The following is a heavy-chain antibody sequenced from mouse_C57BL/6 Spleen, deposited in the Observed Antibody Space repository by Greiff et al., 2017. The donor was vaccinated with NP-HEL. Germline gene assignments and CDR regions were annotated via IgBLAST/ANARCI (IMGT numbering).Heavy chain of an antibody. J-gene: IGHJ3*01. V-gene: IGHV1-80*01. CDR1: GYAFSSYW. Sequence: QVQLKQSGAELVKPGASVKISCKASGYAFSSYWMNWVKQRPGKGLEWIGQIYPGDGDTNYNGKFKGKATLTADKSSSTAYMQLSSLTSEDAAVYFCAKGITTKAFAYWGQGTLVTVSA. CDR2: IYPGDGDT. CDR3: AKGITTKAFAY. D-gene: IGHD1-1*01.